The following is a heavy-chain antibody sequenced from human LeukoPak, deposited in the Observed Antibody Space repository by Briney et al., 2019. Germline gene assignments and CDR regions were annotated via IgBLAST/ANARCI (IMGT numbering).Heavy chain of an antibody. D-gene: IGHD4-11*01. Sequence: SETLSLTCAVYGGSFSGYYWSGIRQPPGKGLEWIGEINHSGSTNYNPSLKSRVTISVDTSKNQFSLKLSSVTAADTAVYYCARRGLQLDYWGQGTLVTVSS. CDR1: GGSFSGYY. CDR3: ARRGLQLDY. CDR2: INHSGST. J-gene: IGHJ4*02. V-gene: IGHV4-34*01.